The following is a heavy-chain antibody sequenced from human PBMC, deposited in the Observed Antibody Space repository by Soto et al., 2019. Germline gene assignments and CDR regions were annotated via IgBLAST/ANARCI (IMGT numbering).Heavy chain of an antibody. V-gene: IGHV4-39*01. CDR2: IYYSGST. Sequence: SETLSLTCTVSGGSISSSSYYWGWIRQPPGKGLEWIGSIYYSGSTYYNPSLKSRVTISVDTSKNQFSLKLSSVTAADTAVYYCARQYENLLWFGELASCYFDYWGQGTLVTVSS. CDR3: ARQYENLLWFGELASCYFDY. CDR1: GGSISSSSYY. J-gene: IGHJ4*02. D-gene: IGHD3-10*01.